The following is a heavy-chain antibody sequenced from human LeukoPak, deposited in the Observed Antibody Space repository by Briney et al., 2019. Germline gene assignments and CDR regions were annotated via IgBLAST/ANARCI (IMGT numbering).Heavy chain of an antibody. J-gene: IGHJ6*02. CDR1: GYTFTTYY. CDR2: IDPSGGST. CDR3: ARGGSSSSGVLYYYSMDV. Sequence: GASVKVSCKASGYTFTTYYMHWVRQAPGQGLEWMGIIDPSGGSTSYAQKFQGRVTMTRDTSTSTVYMELSSLRSEDTAVYYCARGGSSSSGVLYYYSMDVWGQGTTVTVSS. D-gene: IGHD6-6*01. V-gene: IGHV1-46*01.